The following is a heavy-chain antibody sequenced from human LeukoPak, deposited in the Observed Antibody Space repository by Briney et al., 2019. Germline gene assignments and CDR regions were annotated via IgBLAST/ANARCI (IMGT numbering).Heavy chain of an antibody. Sequence: PGGSLRLSCAAPGFIFDDYGMSWVRQAAGKGLDSVSGINWNGGSTGYADSVKGRFTISRDNAKNSLYLQMNSLRAEDTALYYCARRIVGATNWFDPWGQGTLVTVSS. CDR1: GFIFDDYG. CDR2: INWNGGST. D-gene: IGHD1-26*01. V-gene: IGHV3-20*04. CDR3: ARRIVGATNWFDP. J-gene: IGHJ5*02.